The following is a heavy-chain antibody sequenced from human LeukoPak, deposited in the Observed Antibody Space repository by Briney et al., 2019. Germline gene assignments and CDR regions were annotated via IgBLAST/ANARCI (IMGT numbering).Heavy chain of an antibody. J-gene: IGHJ5*02. D-gene: IGHD2-2*01. Sequence: GGSLRLSCAASGLTFSTYTMNWVRQAPGKGLVWDSYISGSSGSIYYADSVKGRFTISRDNSKSTLYLQMNSLRAEDTAIYYCAKKSSTSWYGWFDPWGQGTLVTVSS. V-gene: IGHV3-48*01. CDR1: GLTFSTYT. CDR2: ISGSSGSI. CDR3: AKKSSTSWYGWFDP.